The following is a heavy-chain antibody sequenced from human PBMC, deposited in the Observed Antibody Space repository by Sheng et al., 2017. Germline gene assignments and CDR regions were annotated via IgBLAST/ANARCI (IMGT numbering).Heavy chain of an antibody. V-gene: IGHV4-34*01. CDR1: GGSFSGYY. J-gene: IGHJ4*02. CDR2: INHSGST. D-gene: IGHD3-22*01. Sequence: QVQLQQWGAGLLKPSETLSLTCAVYGGSFSGYYWSWIRQPPGKGLEWIGEINHSGSTNYNPSLKSRVTISVDTSKNQFSLKLSSVTAADTAVYYCARGGGGTAMVTGPNYYDSSGYYVLHDWGQGTLVTVSS. CDR3: ARGGGGTAMVTGPNYYDSSGYYVLHD.